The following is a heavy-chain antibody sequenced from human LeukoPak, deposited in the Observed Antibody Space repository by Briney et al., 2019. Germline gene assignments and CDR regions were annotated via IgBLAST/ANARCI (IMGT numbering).Heavy chain of an antibody. D-gene: IGHD2-2*02. CDR3: ARSVPAAIAEHDYGDYLPFDY. Sequence: GESLKISCKGSGYSFTNYWIGWVRQMPGKGLEWMGIIYPGDSDTRYSPSFQGQVTISADKSISTVYLQWSSLKASDTAMYYCARSVPAAIAEHDYGDYLPFDYWGQGTLVTVSS. J-gene: IGHJ4*02. CDR2: IYPGDSDT. CDR1: GYSFTNYW. V-gene: IGHV5-51*01.